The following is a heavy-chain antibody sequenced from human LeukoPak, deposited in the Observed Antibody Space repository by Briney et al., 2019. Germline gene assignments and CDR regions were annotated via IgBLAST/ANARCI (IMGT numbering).Heavy chain of an antibody. D-gene: IGHD2-15*01. J-gene: IGHJ6*02. CDR1: GGSISSHY. Sequence: SETLSLTCTVSGGSISSHYWTWIRQTPGKGLEWIGYIYYTGSTNYNPSLKSRLTISLDRSKNQFSLKLSSVTAADTAVYYCARENGGSGHYYYYGMDVWGQGTTLTVSS. CDR2: IYYTGST. CDR3: ARENGGSGHYYYYGMDV. V-gene: IGHV4-59*11.